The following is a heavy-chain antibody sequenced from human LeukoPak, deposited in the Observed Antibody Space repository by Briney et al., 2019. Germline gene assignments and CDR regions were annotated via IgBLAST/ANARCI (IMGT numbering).Heavy chain of an antibody. V-gene: IGHV3-30*03. J-gene: IGHJ6*03. CDR3: ARDPGYGSGSYYYRFYYYMDV. CDR2: ISYDGSNK. D-gene: IGHD3-10*01. Sequence: GGSLRLSCAASGFTFSSYGMHWVRQAPGKGLEWVAVISYDGSNKYYADSVKGRFTISRDNSKNTLYLQMNSLRAEDTAVYYCARDPGYGSGSYYYRFYYYMDVWGKGTTVTVSS. CDR1: GFTFSSYG.